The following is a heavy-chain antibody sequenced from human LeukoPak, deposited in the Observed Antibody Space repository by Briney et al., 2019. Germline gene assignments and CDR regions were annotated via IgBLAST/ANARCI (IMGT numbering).Heavy chain of an antibody. J-gene: IGHJ3*02. CDR1: GGIFSSYA. CDR2: IIPIFGTA. V-gene: IGHV1-69*13. D-gene: IGHD4-11*01. Sequence: ASVKVSCKASGGIFSSYAISWVRQAPGQGLEWMGGIIPIFGTANYAQKFQGRVTITADESTSTAYMELSSLRSEDTAVYYCARSTPDYSAFDIWGQGTMVAISS. CDR3: ARSTPDYSAFDI.